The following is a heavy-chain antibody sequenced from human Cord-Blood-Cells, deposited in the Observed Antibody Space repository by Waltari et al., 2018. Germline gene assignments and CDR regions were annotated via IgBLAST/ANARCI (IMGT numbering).Heavy chain of an antibody. Sequence: EVQLVESGGGLVQPGGSLSLSCAASGFTFSSYWMRWVRQAPGKGLVWVSRINSDGSSTSYADSVKGRFTISRDNAKNTLYLQMNSLRAEDTAVYYCAREHIVVVTAIDYWGQGTLVTVSS. CDR1: GFTFSSYW. J-gene: IGHJ4*02. D-gene: IGHD2-21*02. CDR2: INSDGSST. V-gene: IGHV3-74*01. CDR3: AREHIVVVTAIDY.